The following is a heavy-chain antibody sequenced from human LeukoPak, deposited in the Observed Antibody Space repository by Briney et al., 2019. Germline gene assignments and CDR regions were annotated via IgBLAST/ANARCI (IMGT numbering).Heavy chain of an antibody. D-gene: IGHD3-22*01. CDR2: IYSSGST. J-gene: IGHJ4*02. Sequence: KSSETVSLTCTVSGGSISSNSYYWGWLRQPPGKGLERIGSIYSSGSTYYNPSLNSRVTISVATSKNQFSLRLSSVIAADTAVYYCANYYDSSGKYYFDYWGQGTLVTVSS. CDR1: GGSISSNSYY. V-gene: IGHV4-39*01. CDR3: ANYYDSSGKYYFDY.